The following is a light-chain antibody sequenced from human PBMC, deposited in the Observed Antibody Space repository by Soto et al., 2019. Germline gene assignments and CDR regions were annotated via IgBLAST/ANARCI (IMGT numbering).Light chain of an antibody. CDR3: QQYDSYSWT. J-gene: IGKJ1*01. Sequence: DIQMTQSPSTLSGSVGDRVTITCRASQSISSWLAWYQQKPGKAPKLLIYDASSLESGVPSRFSGSGSGTEFTLTISSLQTDDFATYYCQQYDSYSWTFGQGTKVDI. V-gene: IGKV1-5*01. CDR1: QSISSW. CDR2: DAS.